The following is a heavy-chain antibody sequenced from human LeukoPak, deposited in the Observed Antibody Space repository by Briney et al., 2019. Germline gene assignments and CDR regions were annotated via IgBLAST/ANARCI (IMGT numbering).Heavy chain of an antibody. Sequence: ASVKVSCKTSGYSFISYAMNWVRQAPGQGLEFMGWINTGTGNPTYAQGFTGRFVFSLDTSVSTAYLQISTLKPEDTAVYYCASFGAHSFDYWGQGTLVTVSS. J-gene: IGHJ4*02. V-gene: IGHV7-4-1*02. CDR3: ASFGAHSFDY. CDR1: GYSFISYA. CDR2: INTGTGNP. D-gene: IGHD3-10*01.